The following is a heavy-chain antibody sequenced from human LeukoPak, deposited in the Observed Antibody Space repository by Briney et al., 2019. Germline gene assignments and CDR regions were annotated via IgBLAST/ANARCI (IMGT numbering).Heavy chain of an antibody. CDR1: GFTFDDYA. V-gene: IGHV3-9*01. Sequence: GGSLRLSCAASGFTFDDYAMHWVRQAPGKGLEWVSGISWNSGSIVYADSVKGRFTISRDNAKNSLYLQMNSLRAEDTALYYCARSRHSYDSTGFPHYWGQGTLVTVSS. J-gene: IGHJ4*02. CDR3: ARSRHSYDSTGFPHY. CDR2: ISWNSGSI. D-gene: IGHD3-22*01.